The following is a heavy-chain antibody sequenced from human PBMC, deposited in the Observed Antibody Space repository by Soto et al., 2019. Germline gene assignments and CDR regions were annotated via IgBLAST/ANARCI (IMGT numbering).Heavy chain of an antibody. CDR1: GGSFSGYY. V-gene: IGHV4-34*01. CDR3: ARGLRTATY. Sequence: SETLSLTCAVYGGSFSGYYWSWIRQPPGKGLEWIGEINHSGSTNYNPSLKSRVTISVDTSKNQFSLKLSSVTAADTAVYYCARGLRTATYWGQGTLVTVSS. CDR2: INHSGST. D-gene: IGHD5-18*01. J-gene: IGHJ4*02.